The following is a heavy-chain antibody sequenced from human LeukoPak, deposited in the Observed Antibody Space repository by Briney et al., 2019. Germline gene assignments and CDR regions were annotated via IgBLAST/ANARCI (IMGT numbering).Heavy chain of an antibody. CDR2: ISGTGVNT. D-gene: IGHD2-21*02. CDR1: GFTFSSHA. Sequence: GGSLRLSCAASGFTFSSHAMSWVRQAPGKGLEWVSIISGTGVNTYYADSVKGRFTISRDNAKNSLYLQMNSLRAEDTAVYYCARDGFRVVVTANTRGAFDIWGQGTMVTVSS. J-gene: IGHJ3*02. V-gene: IGHV3-23*01. CDR3: ARDGFRVVVTANTRGAFDI.